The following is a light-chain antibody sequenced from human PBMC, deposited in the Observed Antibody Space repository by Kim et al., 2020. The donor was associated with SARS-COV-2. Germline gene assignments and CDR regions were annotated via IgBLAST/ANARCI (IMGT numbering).Light chain of an antibody. CDR1: QSVSSSY. J-gene: IGKJ1*01. V-gene: IGKV3-20*01. Sequence: SPGERATLSCRANQSVSSSYLAWYQQRPGQAPRLLIYGASSRATGIPDRFSGSGSGTDFTLTISRLEPEDFAVYYCQQYGNSPWTFGQGTKVDIK. CDR2: GAS. CDR3: QQYGNSPWT.